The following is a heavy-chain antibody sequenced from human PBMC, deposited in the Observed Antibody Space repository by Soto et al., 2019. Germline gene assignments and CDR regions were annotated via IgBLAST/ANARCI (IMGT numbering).Heavy chain of an antibody. Sequence: GGSLRLSCAASGFTFSSYWMSWVRQAPGKGLEWVANIKQDGSEKYYVDSVKGRFTISRDNAKNSLYLQMNSLRAEDTAVYYCARDRLLWFGELFRYFDYWGQGTLVTVSS. V-gene: IGHV3-7*05. D-gene: IGHD3-10*01. J-gene: IGHJ4*02. CDR1: GFTFSSYW. CDR2: IKQDGSEK. CDR3: ARDRLLWFGELFRYFDY.